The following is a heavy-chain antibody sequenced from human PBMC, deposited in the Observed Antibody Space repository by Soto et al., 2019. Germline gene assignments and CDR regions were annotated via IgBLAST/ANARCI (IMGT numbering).Heavy chain of an antibody. CDR2: ISYSGTT. D-gene: IGHD2-15*01. CDR3: VRAADYSFYFDY. V-gene: IGHV4-31*03. J-gene: IGHJ4*02. Sequence: QVQLQESGPGLVEPSQTLSLTCTVSRGSVSSGGYFWSWIRQHPGKGLEWVGYISYSGTTYYSPSVKSRVTISVDTSKNQFSLQLSSVTDADTAVYFCVRAADYSFYFDYWGQGTLVTVYS. CDR1: RGSVSSGGYF.